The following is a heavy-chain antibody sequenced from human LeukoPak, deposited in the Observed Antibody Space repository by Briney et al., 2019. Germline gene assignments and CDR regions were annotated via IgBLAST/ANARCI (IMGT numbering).Heavy chain of an antibody. Sequence: GGSLRLSCAASGFTFSSYSMSWVRQAPGKGLEWVSGINWNGGSTGYADSVKGRFTISRDNAKNSLYLQMNSLRAEDTALYHCAREELSGAYGYWGQGTLVTVSS. CDR1: GFTFSSYS. CDR3: AREELSGAYGY. D-gene: IGHD1-7*01. V-gene: IGHV3-20*01. CDR2: INWNGGST. J-gene: IGHJ4*02.